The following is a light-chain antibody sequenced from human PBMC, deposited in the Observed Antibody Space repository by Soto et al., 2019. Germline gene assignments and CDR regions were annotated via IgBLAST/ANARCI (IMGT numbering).Light chain of an antibody. Sequence: ELTQPPSVSVAPGKTARITCGGSNIGSKSVHWYQQKPGQAPVLVIYYDSDRPSGIPERFSGSNSGNTATLTISRVEAGDEADYYCQVWDSSSDHVVFGGGTKVTVL. J-gene: IGLJ2*01. V-gene: IGLV3-21*04. CDR2: YDS. CDR1: NIGSKS. CDR3: QVWDSSSDHVV.